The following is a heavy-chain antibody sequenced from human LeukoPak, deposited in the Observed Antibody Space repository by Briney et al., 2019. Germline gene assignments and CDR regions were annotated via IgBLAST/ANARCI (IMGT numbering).Heavy chain of an antibody. CDR1: GYNFASYW. CDR3: ARVMFSVSVRPGNFDF. Sequence: GESLKISCKASGYNFASYWIGWVRQKPGKGLEWMGIIDPPDSETRYSPSFRGQVTISLDMSISTAYLHWPSLKASDTAIYFCARVMFSVSVRPGNFDFWGPGTLVTVSS. J-gene: IGHJ4*02. V-gene: IGHV5-51*01. D-gene: IGHD3/OR15-3a*01. CDR2: IDPPDSET.